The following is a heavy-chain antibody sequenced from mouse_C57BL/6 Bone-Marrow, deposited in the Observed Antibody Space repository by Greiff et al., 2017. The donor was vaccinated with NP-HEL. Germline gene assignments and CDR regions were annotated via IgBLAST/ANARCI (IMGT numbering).Heavy chain of an antibody. CDR3: ARDSNYLFAD. D-gene: IGHD2-5*01. V-gene: IGHV1-76*01. CDR2: IYPGSGNT. J-gene: IGHJ3*01. CDR1: GYTFTDYY. Sequence: QVQLQQSGAELVRPGASVKLSCKASGYTFTDYYINWVKQRPGQGLEWIARIYPGSGNTYYNEKFKGKATLTAEKSSSTAYLQLSSLTAEDSAVYFCARDSNYLFADRGKGTLVTVSA.